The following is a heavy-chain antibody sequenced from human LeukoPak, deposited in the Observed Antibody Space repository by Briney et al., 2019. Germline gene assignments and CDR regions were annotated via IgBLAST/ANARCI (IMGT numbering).Heavy chain of an antibody. CDR3: AKDPNIAVAGYFDS. V-gene: IGHV3-23*01. J-gene: IGHJ4*02. Sequence: GGSLRLSCVASGLTFADAWMNWVRQAPGKGLEWVSVISGSGSNTYYADSVKGRFTISRDNSRNMLYLQMNSLRAEDTAVYYCAKDPNIAVAGYFDSWGQGTLITVSS. D-gene: IGHD6-19*01. CDR2: ISGSGSNT. CDR1: GLTFADAW.